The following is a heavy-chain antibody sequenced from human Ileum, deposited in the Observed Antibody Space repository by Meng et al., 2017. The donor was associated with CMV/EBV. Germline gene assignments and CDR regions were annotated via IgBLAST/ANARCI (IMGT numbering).Heavy chain of an antibody. CDR2: ISGYNGDT. Sequence: ASVKVSCKASGYAFSNYGISWVRQAPGQGLEWMAWISGYNGDTKFAQRLQGRVTMTTDTSTSTAYMELWSLTSDDTTIYYCAEDVPNMTMAGSIDYWGQGTLVTVSS. D-gene: IGHD6-19*01. J-gene: IGHJ4*02. V-gene: IGHV1-18*01. CDR3: AEDVPNMTMAGSIDY. CDR1: GYAFSNYG.